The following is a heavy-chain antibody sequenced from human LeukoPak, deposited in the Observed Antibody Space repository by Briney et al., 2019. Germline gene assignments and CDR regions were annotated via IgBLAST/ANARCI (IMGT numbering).Heavy chain of an antibody. D-gene: IGHD3-3*01. CDR3: AKDPTYDFWSGYPNYYYYGMDV. J-gene: IGHJ6*02. Sequence: GGSLRLSCAASGFTFSSYAMSWVRQAPGKGLEWVSAISGSGGSTYYADSVKGRFTISRDNSKNTLYLQMNSLRAEDTAVYYCAKDPTYDFWSGYPNYYYYGMDVWGQGTTVTVSS. CDR1: GFTFSSYA. CDR2: ISGSGGST. V-gene: IGHV3-23*01.